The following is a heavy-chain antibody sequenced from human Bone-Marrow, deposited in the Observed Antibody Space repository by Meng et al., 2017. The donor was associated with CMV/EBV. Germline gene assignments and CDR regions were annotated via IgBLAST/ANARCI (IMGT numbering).Heavy chain of an antibody. D-gene: IGHD6-6*01. J-gene: IGHJ5*02. CDR3: ARGSTAARLGWFDP. CDR1: GGSFSGYY. Sequence: SETLSLTCAVYGGSFSGYYWSWIRQPPGKGLEWIGEINHSGSTNYNPSLKSRVTISVDTSKNQFSLKLSSVTAADTAVYYCARGSTAARLGWFDPCGQGTLVTVSS. CDR2: INHSGST. V-gene: IGHV4-34*01.